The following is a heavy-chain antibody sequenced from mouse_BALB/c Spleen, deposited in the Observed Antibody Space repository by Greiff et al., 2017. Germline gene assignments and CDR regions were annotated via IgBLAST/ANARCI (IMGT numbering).Heavy chain of an antibody. CDR3: ARRRSPDGGCLDY. V-gene: IGHV8-8*01. CDR2: IWWDDDK. CDR1: GFSLSTSGMG. J-gene: IGHJ4*01. Sequence: QVTLKESGPGILKPSQTLSLTCSFSGFSLSTSGMGVGWHRQPSGKGLEWLAHIWWDDDKYYNPSLKSRLTITKATSRNQVFLKINSVDTADTATYDCARRRSPDGGCLDYWGQGTSVTVSS.